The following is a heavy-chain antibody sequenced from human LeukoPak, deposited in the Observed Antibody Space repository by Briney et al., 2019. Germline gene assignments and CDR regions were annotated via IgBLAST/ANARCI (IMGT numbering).Heavy chain of an antibody. CDR1: GGFISSYS. CDR3: ARDFRRADFDC. J-gene: IGHJ4*02. CDR2: IYPRESP. Sequence: SETLSLTCTVPGGFISSYSWSWMRQPAGKGLEWIGRIYPRESPNYNPSLKSRVIMSVDKSKNQFSLKLRSVTAADTAVYYCARDFRRADFDCWGQGTLVTVSS. V-gene: IGHV4-4*07.